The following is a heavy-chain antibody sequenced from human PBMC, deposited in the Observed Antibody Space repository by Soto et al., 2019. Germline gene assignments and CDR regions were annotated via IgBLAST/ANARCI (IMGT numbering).Heavy chain of an antibody. V-gene: IGHV3-30*02. CDR2: MGNDGITT. D-gene: IGHD1-26*01. CDR1: VFTFITYG. CDR3: AKEFQWELHAFDI. J-gene: IGHJ3*02. Sequence: GWSLRLSCAASVFTFITYGMHWVRQAPGKGLEWVAVMGNDGITTFYADSVKGRFTISRDNSKNTLFLQMNSLRADDTAVYYCAKEFQWELHAFDIWGQGTMVTVSS.